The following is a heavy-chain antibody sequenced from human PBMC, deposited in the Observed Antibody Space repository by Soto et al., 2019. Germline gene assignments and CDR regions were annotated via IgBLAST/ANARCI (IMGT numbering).Heavy chain of an antibody. Sequence: GGSLRLSXAVSGFTFSDYYFTGIRQAPGKGLEWVSYISSRGSSIYYADSVKGRFTISRDNAKNSLYLQMNGLRAEDTAVYYCARGYYDFWSGYYISPYGMDVWGQGTTVTVSS. CDR3: ARGYYDFWSGYYISPYGMDV. CDR1: GFTFSDYY. J-gene: IGHJ6*02. D-gene: IGHD3-3*01. CDR2: ISSRGSSI. V-gene: IGHV3-11*01.